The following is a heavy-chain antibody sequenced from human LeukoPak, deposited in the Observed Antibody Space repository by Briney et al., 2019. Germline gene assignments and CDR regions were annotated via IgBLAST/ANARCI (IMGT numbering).Heavy chain of an antibody. Sequence: GGSLRLSRAASGFTFGDYAMHWVRQAPGKGLEWVSRIGWNSGSIAYADSVKGRFTITRDNSRTTVYLQMNSLRAEDTAVYHCAKDLPAAYFDYWGQGTLVTVSS. J-gene: IGHJ4*02. D-gene: IGHD2-2*01. CDR1: GFTFGDYA. CDR3: AKDLPAAYFDY. V-gene: IGHV3-9*01. CDR2: IGWNSGSI.